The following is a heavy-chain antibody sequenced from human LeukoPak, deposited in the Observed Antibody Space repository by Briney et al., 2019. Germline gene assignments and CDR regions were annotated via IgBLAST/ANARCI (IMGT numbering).Heavy chain of an antibody. Sequence: PSETLSLTCAVSGGSISSSNWWSWVRQPPGKGLEWIGRIFHTGTTDHKTSLKGRVTISVDKSKNQFSLKLTSVTAADTAVYYCARLTPTTLSLYYYYMDVWGKGTTVTVSS. CDR1: GGSISSSNW. J-gene: IGHJ6*03. CDR3: ARLTPTTLSLYYYYMDV. CDR2: IFHTGTT. V-gene: IGHV4-4*02. D-gene: IGHD2/OR15-2a*01.